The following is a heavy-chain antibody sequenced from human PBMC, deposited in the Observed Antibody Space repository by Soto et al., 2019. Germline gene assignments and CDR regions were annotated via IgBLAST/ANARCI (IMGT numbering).Heavy chain of an antibody. CDR3: AKDRTLWFGETYDP. V-gene: IGHV3-23*01. CDR2: ISGSGGST. CDR1: GFTFSRYD. D-gene: IGHD3-10*01. J-gene: IGHJ5*02. Sequence: EVQLLESGGGLVQPGGSLRLSCAASGFTFSRYDMSWVRQAPGKGLEWVSAISGSGGSTYYADYVKVRFTMASDNSKYARYLQMNSLRSEDTAVYYCAKDRTLWFGETYDPGGQVTLVTVSA.